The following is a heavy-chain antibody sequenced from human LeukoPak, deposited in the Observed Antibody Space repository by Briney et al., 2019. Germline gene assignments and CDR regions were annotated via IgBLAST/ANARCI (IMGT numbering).Heavy chain of an antibody. Sequence: ASVKVSCKTSGYSFSMHGFSWVRQAPGQGLEWMGWISVFNGKTIYPQKFQGRITMTTDTSTTTAYMELRSLRSDDTAVYYCARGVYNHDSSGPLYYWGQGTLVTVSS. CDR2: ISVFNGKT. D-gene: IGHD3-22*01. V-gene: IGHV1-18*01. CDR3: ARGVYNHDSSGPLYY. J-gene: IGHJ4*02. CDR1: GYSFSMHG.